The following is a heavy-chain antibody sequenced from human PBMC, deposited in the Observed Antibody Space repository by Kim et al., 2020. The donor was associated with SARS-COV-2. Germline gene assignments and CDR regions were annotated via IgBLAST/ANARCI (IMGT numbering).Heavy chain of an antibody. CDR3: ATPTGYFDFWNGYPPFDY. Sequence: SVKVSCKASGGTFSRYAITWVRQAPGQGLEWMGGIISISGTTNYAQKFQGRITISADELTGTVYMELSSLTSEDTAGYYCATPTGYFDFWNGYPPFDYWGQGTLVTVSS. V-gene: IGHV1-69*13. CDR1: GGTFSRYA. CDR2: IISISGTT. D-gene: IGHD3-3*01. J-gene: IGHJ4*02.